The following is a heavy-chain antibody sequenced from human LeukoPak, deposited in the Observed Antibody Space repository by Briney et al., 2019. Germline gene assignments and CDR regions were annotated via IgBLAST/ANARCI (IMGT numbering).Heavy chain of an antibody. V-gene: IGHV3-15*01. CDR2: IKSKTDGGTT. J-gene: IGHJ6*02. Sequence: GGSLRLSCAASGFTFSNAWMSWVRQAPGKGLEWVGRIKSKTDGGTTDYAAPVKGRFTISRDDSKNTLYLQMNSLKTEDTAVYYCTTSTGDRYYYYGMDVWGQGTTVTVSS. CDR3: TTSTGDRYYYYGMDV. CDR1: GFTFSNAW. D-gene: IGHD7-27*01.